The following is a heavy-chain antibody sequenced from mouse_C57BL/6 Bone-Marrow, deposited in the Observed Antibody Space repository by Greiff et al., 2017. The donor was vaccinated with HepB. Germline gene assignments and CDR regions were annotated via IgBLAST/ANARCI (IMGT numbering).Heavy chain of an antibody. J-gene: IGHJ2*01. Sequence: QVQLQQPGAELVRPGTSVKLSCKASGYTFTSYWMHWVKQRPGQGLEWIGVIDPSDSYTNYNQKFKGKATLTVDTSSSTAYMQLSSLTSEDSAVYYCAQVGMVTTDYWCQGTTLTVSS. CDR2: IDPSDSYT. CDR3: AQVGMVTTDY. D-gene: IGHD2-2*01. CDR1: GYTFTSYW. V-gene: IGHV1-59*01.